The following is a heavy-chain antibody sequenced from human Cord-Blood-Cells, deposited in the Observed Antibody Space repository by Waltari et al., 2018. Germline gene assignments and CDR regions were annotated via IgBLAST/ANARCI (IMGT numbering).Heavy chain of an antibody. J-gene: IGHJ2*01. V-gene: IGHV4-4*02. Sequence: QVQLQESGPGLVKPSGTLSLTCAVSGGPISSSTRLSSVRQPPGKGLGWIGESYHSGSANYNASLRRRVTISVDKSKSQCSRRLSSGTAAETAVYYWARLIAVAGTSYFDLWGRGTLVTVSS. CDR2: SYHSGSA. CDR3: ARLIAVAGTSYFDL. D-gene: IGHD6-19*01. CDR1: GGPISSSTR.